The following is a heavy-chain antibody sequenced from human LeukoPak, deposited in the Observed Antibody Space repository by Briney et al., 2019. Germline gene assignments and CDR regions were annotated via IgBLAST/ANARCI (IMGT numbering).Heavy chain of an antibody. CDR2: INHNSGGT. J-gene: IGHJ3*02. D-gene: IGHD2-2*03. CDR1: GYTFTGYY. CDR3: ARDRGYCSSTSCQREAFDI. Sequence: ASVNVSCKSSGYTFTGYYMHGVRQAPGQGREWMGWINHNSGGTHYAQKFQGRVTMTRETSISTAYMELSRLRSDDTAVYYCARDRGYCSSTSCQREAFDIWGQGTMVTVSS. V-gene: IGHV1-2*02.